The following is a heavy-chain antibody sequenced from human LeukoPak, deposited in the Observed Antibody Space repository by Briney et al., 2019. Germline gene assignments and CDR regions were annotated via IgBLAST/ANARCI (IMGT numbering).Heavy chain of an antibody. CDR1: GFTFSSYA. CDR2: ISGSGGST. Sequence: PGGSLTLSCAASGFTFSSYAMSWVRQAPGKGLEWVSAISGSGGSTYYADSVKGRFTISRDNSKNTLYLQMNSLRAEDTAVYYCAKADDCSSTSCASMPPVDYWGQGTLVTVSS. D-gene: IGHD2-2*01. J-gene: IGHJ4*02. CDR3: AKADDCSSTSCASMPPVDY. V-gene: IGHV3-23*01.